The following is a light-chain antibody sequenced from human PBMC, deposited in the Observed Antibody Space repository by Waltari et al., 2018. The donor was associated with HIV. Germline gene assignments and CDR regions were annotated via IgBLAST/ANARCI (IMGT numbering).Light chain of an antibody. V-gene: IGLV1-44*01. CDR3: AAWSDSLNGWV. CDR1: SSNIGSYA. CDR2: RST. J-gene: IGLJ3*02. Sequence: QSVLTQPPSTSGTPGQRVTISCSESSSNIGSYAVNWYQQIPGTAPKPLIYRSTHRPSGVPDRFSASNAGTSASLAISGLQSEDEADYYCAAWSDSLNGWVFGGGTKLTVL.